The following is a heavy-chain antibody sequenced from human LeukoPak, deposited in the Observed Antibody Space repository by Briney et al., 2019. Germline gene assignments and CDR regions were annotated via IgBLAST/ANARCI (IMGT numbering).Heavy chain of an antibody. CDR2: IIPILGIA. Sequence: SVKVSCKASGGTFSSYAISWVRQAPGQGLEWMGRIIPILGIANYAQKFQGRVTITADKSTSTAYMELSSLRSEDTAVYYCATTYYYDSSGPQQRDYWGQGTLVTVSS. J-gene: IGHJ4*02. CDR3: ATTYYYDSSGPQQRDY. V-gene: IGHV1-69*04. D-gene: IGHD3-22*01. CDR1: GGTFSSYA.